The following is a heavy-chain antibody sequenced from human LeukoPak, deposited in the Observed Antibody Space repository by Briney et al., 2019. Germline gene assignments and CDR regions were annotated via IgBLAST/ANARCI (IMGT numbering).Heavy chain of an antibody. J-gene: IGHJ4*02. CDR1: GGSISSGGYY. CDR3: ARLRGYNYGPDY. CDR2: IYYSGST. V-gene: IGHV4-61*08. D-gene: IGHD5-18*01. Sequence: SETLSLTCTVSGGSISSGGYYWSWIRQHPGKGLEWIGYIYYSGSTNYNPSLKSRVTISVDTSKNQFSLKLSSVTAADTAVYYCARLRGYNYGPDYWGQGTLVTVSS.